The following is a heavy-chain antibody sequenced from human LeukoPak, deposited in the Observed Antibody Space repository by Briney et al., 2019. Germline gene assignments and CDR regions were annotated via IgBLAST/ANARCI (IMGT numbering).Heavy chain of an antibody. CDR3: ARYLVHHRFLATYYYCFDP. V-gene: IGHV1-18*01. D-gene: IGHD3-10*01. Sequence: GASVKVSRKASGYTFTSYGCSWVRQAPGQGLEWMGWICACNGNKNNAQKLQGRVTITTDTSTSTATMELRSQRYKDTDVYIFARYLVHHRFLATYYYCFDPWGQGTLVTVSS. CDR1: GYTFTSYG. J-gene: IGHJ5*02. CDR2: ICACNGNK.